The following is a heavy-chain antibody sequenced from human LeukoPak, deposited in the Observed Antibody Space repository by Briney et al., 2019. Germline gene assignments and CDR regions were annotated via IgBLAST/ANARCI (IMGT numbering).Heavy chain of an antibody. D-gene: IGHD5-18*01. CDR3: ARGSDTAAGLY. CDR2: INHSGST. V-gene: IGHV4-34*01. J-gene: IGHJ4*02. Sequence: SETLSLTCAVHCGSFSGYYWSWIRQPPGKGLEWIGEINHSGSTNYNPSLKSRVSISVDSSKNQCSLKVSSVTAADTAVYYCARGSDTAAGLYWGQGTLVTVSS. CDR1: CGSFSGYY.